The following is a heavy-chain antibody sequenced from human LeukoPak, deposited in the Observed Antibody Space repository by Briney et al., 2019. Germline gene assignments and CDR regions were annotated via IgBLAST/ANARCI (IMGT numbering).Heavy chain of an antibody. CDR3: ARGRGWFQKYFDY. D-gene: IGHD6-19*01. J-gene: IGHJ4*02. V-gene: IGHV4-34*01. Sequence: SETLSLTCAVYGGSFSGYYWSWIRQPPGKGLEWIGGINHSGSTNYNPPLKSRVTISVDTSKNQFSLKLSSVTAADTAVYYCARGRGWFQKYFDYWGQGTLVTVSS. CDR1: GGSFSGYY. CDR2: INHSGST.